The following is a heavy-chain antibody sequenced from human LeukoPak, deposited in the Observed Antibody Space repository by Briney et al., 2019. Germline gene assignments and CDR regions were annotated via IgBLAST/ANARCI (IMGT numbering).Heavy chain of an antibody. Sequence: GASLKISCETSGSSFTTYWIGWVRPLPRTGVEWVGAIYPDDSDASYSPSFQSQVTISADKSVKASSLQCSSLKASDSAIYYCARQRRASGTVNWCDPGGQGTLVTVSS. CDR2: IYPDDSDA. D-gene: IGHD3-10*01. V-gene: IGHV5-51*01. CDR1: GSSFTTYW. J-gene: IGHJ5*02. CDR3: ARQRRASGTVNWCDP.